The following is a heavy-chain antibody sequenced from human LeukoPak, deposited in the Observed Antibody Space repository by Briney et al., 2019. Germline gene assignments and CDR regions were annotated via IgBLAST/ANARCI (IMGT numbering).Heavy chain of an antibody. Sequence: GGSLRLSCAGSGFMFSTYAMSWVRQAPGQGLEWISGISGTGGSTYYADSVKGRFTISRDNSKNTLYLQMNSLRAEDTAVYYCARDRVPAAGFFDYWGQGTLVTVSS. CDR3: ARDRVPAAGFFDY. J-gene: IGHJ4*02. D-gene: IGHD6-13*01. CDR2: ISGTGGST. CDR1: GFMFSTYA. V-gene: IGHV3-23*01.